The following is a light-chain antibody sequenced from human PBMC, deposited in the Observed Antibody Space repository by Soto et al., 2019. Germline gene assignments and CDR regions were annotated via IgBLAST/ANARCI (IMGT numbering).Light chain of an antibody. V-gene: IGKV1-5*03. J-gene: IGKJ1*01. CDR2: EAS. Sequence: DIQMTQSPSTLYAYVGDRVTITCRSSQSIVRWLAWYQQKPGKAPKLLIYEASSLESGVSSRFRGSGSGTEFTLTITSLQPDDFATYYCQQYESYRTFGPGTKVEIK. CDR3: QQYESYRT. CDR1: QSIVRW.